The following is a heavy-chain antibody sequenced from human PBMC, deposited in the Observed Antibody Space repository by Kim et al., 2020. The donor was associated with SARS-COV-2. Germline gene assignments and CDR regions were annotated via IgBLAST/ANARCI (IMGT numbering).Heavy chain of an antibody. J-gene: IGHJ6*02. CDR3: ARGWAGLVPSPILGIVPHYYYYAMDV. CDR2: INHSGAT. CDR1: VGSLSGYH. Sequence: SETLSLTCAVYVGSLSGYHWSWVRQPPGKGLEWIGEINHSGATNYNPSLKSRVAISVDTSKNQFSLKLNSVTAADTSVYFCARGWAGLVPSPILGIVPHYYYYAMDVWGQGTTVTVSS. V-gene: IGHV4-34*01. D-gene: IGHD7-27*01.